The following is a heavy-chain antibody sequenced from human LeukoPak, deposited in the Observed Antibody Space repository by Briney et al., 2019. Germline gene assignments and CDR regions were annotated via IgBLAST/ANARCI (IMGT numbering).Heavy chain of an antibody. D-gene: IGHD6-13*01. Sequence: ASVKVSCKASGGTFSSYAISWVRQAPGQGLEWMGRIIPILGIANYAQKFQGRVTITADKSTSTAYMKLSSLRSEDTAVYYCARDQEQQQLYDYWGQGTLVTVSS. CDR3: ARDQEQQQLYDY. CDR2: IIPILGIA. CDR1: GGTFSSYA. J-gene: IGHJ4*02. V-gene: IGHV1-69*04.